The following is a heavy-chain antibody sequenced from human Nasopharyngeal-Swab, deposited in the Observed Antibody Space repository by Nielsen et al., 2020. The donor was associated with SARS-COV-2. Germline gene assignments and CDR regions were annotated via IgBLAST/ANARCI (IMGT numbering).Heavy chain of an antibody. Sequence: ASVKVSCKASGYTFTSYAMHWVRQAPGQRLEWMGWINAGNGNTKYSQNFQGRVTITRDTSASTAYMELSSLRSEDTAVYYCARSGEYGSGYVDYWGQGTLVTVSS. CDR2: INAGNGNT. CDR1: GYTFTSYA. J-gene: IGHJ4*02. D-gene: IGHD6-19*01. V-gene: IGHV1-3*01. CDR3: ARSGEYGSGYVDY.